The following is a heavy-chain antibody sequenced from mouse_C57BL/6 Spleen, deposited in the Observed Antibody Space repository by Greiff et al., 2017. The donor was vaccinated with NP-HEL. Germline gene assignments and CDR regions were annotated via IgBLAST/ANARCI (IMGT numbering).Heavy chain of an antibody. V-gene: IGHV1-61*01. CDR2: IYPSDSET. CDR1: GYTFTSYW. CDR3: ARNYGSSYVGAMDY. Sequence: VQLQQSGAELVRPGSSVKLSCKASGYTFTSYWMDWVKQRPGQGLEWIGNIYPSDSETHYNQKFKDKATLTVDKSSSTAYMQLSSLTSEDSAVYYCARNYGSSYVGAMDYWGQGTSVTVSS. D-gene: IGHD1-1*01. J-gene: IGHJ4*01.